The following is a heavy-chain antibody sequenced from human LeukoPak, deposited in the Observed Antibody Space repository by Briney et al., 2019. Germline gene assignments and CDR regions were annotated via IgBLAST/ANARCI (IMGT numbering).Heavy chain of an antibody. D-gene: IGHD5-18*01. CDR3: AREMVTPNWFDP. J-gene: IGHJ5*02. CDR1: GYTFTSYA. Sequence: ASVKVSCKASGYTFTSYAMHWVRQAPGQRLEWMGWINAGSGNTKYSQKFQGRVTITRDTSASTAYMELSSLRSEDTAVYYCAREMVTPNWFDPWGQGTLVTVSS. CDR2: INAGSGNT. V-gene: IGHV1-3*01.